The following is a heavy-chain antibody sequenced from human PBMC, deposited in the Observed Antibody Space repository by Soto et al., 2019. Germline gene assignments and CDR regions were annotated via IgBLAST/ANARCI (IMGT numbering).Heavy chain of an antibody. Sequence: HVQLQESGPGLVRPSETLSLKCNVSGGPMTGYFWSWFRLSAGKGLEWIGRIYTSGTTNYNHSFKSRVTMSVATSWTHFSLRLNSVTAADSDLYSWATDTNPWAFDVWPPGTMVSVS. CDR3: ATDTNPWAFDV. V-gene: IGHV4-4*07. J-gene: IGHJ3*01. CDR2: IYTSGTT. D-gene: IGHD2-8*01. CDR1: GGPMTGYF.